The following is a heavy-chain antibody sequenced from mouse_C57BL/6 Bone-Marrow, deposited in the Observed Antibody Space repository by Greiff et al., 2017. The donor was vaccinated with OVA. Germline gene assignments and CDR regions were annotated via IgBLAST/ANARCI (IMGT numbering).Heavy chain of an antibody. Sequence: VQLQESGAELVKPGASVKISCKASGYAFSSYWMNWVKQRPGKGLEWIGQIYPGDGDTNYNGKFKGKATLTADKSSSTAYMQRSSLTSEDSAVYFCARDYYYAMDYWGQGTSVTGSS. V-gene: IGHV1-80*01. CDR3: ARDYYYAMDY. CDR2: IYPGDGDT. J-gene: IGHJ4*01. CDR1: GYAFSSYW.